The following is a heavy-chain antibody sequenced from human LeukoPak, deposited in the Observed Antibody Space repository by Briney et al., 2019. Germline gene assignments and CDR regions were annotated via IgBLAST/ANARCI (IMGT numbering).Heavy chain of an antibody. CDR2: IYYSGST. CDR1: GGSISSSSYY. V-gene: IGHV4-39*07. D-gene: IGHD6-13*01. Sequence: SETLSLTCTVSGGSISSSSYYWGWIRQPPGKGLEWIGSIYYSGSTYYNPSLKSRVTISVDTSKNQFSLKLSSVTAADTAVYYCRGGEQQLVPDYWGQGTLVTVSS. CDR3: RGGEQQLVPDY. J-gene: IGHJ4*02.